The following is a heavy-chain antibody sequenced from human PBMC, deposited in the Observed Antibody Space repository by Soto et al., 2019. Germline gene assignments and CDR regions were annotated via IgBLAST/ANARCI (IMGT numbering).Heavy chain of an antibody. Sequence: EVQLAESGGGLVQPGGSLRLSCAASGFSVSSKYMSWVRQAPDKGLEWVSVLYTGGTIFYTDFVRGRFTISGNSSNNSLYRGMNSLNAGDTGVYHCAIGCGCGRCYSDWDCWGQGTLVTVST. CDR1: GFSVSSKY. CDR2: LYTGGTI. J-gene: IGHJ4*02. D-gene: IGHD2-15*01. CDR3: AIGCGCGRCYSDWDC. V-gene: IGHV3-53*01.